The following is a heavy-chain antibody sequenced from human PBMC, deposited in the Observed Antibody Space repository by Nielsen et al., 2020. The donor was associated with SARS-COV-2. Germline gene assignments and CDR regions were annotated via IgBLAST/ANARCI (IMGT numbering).Heavy chain of an antibody. CDR3: TRVRYDSSGYYSYFDY. Sequence: GESLKISCAASGFTFSCYDMHWVRQATGKGLEWVSAIGTAGDTYYPGSVKGRFTISRENAKNSLYLQMNSLRAGDTAVYYCTRVRYDSSGYYSYFDYWGQGTLVTVSS. J-gene: IGHJ4*02. CDR2: IGTAGDT. CDR1: GFTFSCYD. D-gene: IGHD3-22*01. V-gene: IGHV3-13*04.